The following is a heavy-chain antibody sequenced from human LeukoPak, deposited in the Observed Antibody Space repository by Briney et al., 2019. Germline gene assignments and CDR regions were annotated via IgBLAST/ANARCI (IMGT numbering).Heavy chain of an antibody. J-gene: IGHJ4*02. D-gene: IGHD6-19*01. CDR1: GYTPTELS. CDR3: ATLPSIAVAATLYSTTYFDY. V-gene: IGHV1-24*01. Sequence: ASVKVSCKVSGYTPTELSMHWVRQAPGKGLEWMGGFDPEDGETIYAQKFQGRVTMTEDTSTDTAYMELSSLRSEDTAVYYCATLPSIAVAATLYSTTYFDYWGQGTLVTVSS. CDR2: FDPEDGET.